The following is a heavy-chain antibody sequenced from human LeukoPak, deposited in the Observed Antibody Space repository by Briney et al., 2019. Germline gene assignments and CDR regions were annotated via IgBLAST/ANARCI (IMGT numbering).Heavy chain of an antibody. J-gene: IGHJ4*02. D-gene: IGHD6-13*01. Sequence: GGSLRLSCAASGFTFDDYGMSWVRQAPGKGLERVSGINWNGGSTSYADSVKGRFTNSRDNAKNSLYLQMNSLRAEDTALYYCARLKVAAGSNFDYWGQGTLVTVSS. CDR3: ARLKVAAGSNFDY. V-gene: IGHV3-20*04. CDR2: INWNGGST. CDR1: GFTFDDYG.